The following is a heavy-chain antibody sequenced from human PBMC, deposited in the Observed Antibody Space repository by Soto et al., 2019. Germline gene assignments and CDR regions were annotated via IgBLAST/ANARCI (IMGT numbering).Heavy chain of an antibody. V-gene: IGHV3-23*01. J-gene: IGHJ5*02. CDR1: GFTFNNYA. D-gene: IGHD3-10*01. CDR3: AKDYTWGMVRGGDKSRWFDP. Sequence: PGGSLRLSCAASGFTFNNYAMNWVRQAPGKGLEWVATISGTGGSTYYADSVKGRFTISRDNSKNTLYLQMNSLRAEDTAVYYCAKDYTWGMVRGGDKSRWFDPWGQGTLVTVSS. CDR2: ISGTGGST.